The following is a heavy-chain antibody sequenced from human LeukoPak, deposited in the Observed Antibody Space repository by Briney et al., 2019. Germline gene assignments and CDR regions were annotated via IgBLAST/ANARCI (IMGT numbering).Heavy chain of an antibody. J-gene: IGHJ3*01. CDR1: GGTFSSYA. D-gene: IGHD1-26*01. CDR2: ISAYNGNT. CDR3: ARDGELLGFDY. Sequence: ASVKVSCKASGGTFSSYAISWVRQAPGQGLEWMGRISAYNGNTNYTQKFQGRVTMTTDTSTSTAYMELRSLRSDDTAVYYCARDGELLGFDYWGQGTMVTVSS. V-gene: IGHV1-18*01.